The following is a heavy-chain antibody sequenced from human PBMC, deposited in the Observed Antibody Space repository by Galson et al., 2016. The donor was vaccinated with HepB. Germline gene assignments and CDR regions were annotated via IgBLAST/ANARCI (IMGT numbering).Heavy chain of an antibody. CDR1: GYTLTELA. D-gene: IGHD2-15*01. V-gene: IGHV1-24*01. CDR2: FDLELRET. CDR3: ATDVAYATYYFDY. Sequence: SVKVSCKVSGYTLTELAIHWVRQAPGKGPEWMGGFDLELRETIYAQSFQVRVNMTEDTSTDTAYIELGSLTSADTALYYCATDVAYATYYFDYWGRGTLGTVSS. J-gene: IGHJ4*02.